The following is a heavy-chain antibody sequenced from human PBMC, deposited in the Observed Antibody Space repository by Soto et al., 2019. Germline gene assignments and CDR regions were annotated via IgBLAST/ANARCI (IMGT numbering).Heavy chain of an antibody. D-gene: IGHD4-17*01. Sequence: SETLSLTCTVSGGSISSSNWWNWVRQPPGKGLEWIGETHHSGRTNYNPSLKSRVTISVDKSKNHFSLKLSSVTAADTAVYYCARSEATVLEYWGQGTLVTVSS. CDR3: ARSEATVLEY. J-gene: IGHJ4*02. CDR1: GGSISSSNW. CDR2: THHSGRT. V-gene: IGHV4-4*02.